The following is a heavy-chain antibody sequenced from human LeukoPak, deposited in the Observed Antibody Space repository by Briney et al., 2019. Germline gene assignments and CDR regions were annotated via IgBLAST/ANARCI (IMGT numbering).Heavy chain of an antibody. V-gene: IGHV3-74*01. Sequence: GRSLRLSCEASGFTFSSYWMHWVRQAPGKGLVWVSRINSDGSSTSYADSVKGRFTISRDNAKNTLYLQMNSLRAEDTAVYYCARDLGSSGWYYVSRAFDYWGQGTLVTVSS. J-gene: IGHJ4*02. CDR3: ARDLGSSGWYYVSRAFDY. D-gene: IGHD6-19*01. CDR2: INSDGSST. CDR1: GFTFSSYW.